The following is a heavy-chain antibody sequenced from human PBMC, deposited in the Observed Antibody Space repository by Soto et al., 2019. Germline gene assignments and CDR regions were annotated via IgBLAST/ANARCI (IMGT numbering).Heavy chain of an antibody. D-gene: IGHD6-19*01. CDR1: GFTFSSYG. J-gene: IGHJ4*02. CDR2: ISYDGSNK. V-gene: IGHV3-30*18. Sequence: SGGSLRLSCAASGFTFSSYGMHWVRQAPGKGLEWVAVISYDGSNKYYADSVKGRFTISRDNSKNTLYLQMNSLRAEDTAVYYCANHEARIAVAGAFDYWGQGTLVTVSS. CDR3: ANHEARIAVAGAFDY.